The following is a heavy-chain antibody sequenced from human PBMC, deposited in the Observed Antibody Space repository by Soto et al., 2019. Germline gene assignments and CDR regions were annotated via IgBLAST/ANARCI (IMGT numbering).Heavy chain of an antibody. V-gene: IGHV4-39*01. D-gene: IGHD3-16*02. CDR2: IYYSGST. CDR3: ARHHDYIWGSYRYSSFDY. J-gene: IGHJ4*02. Sequence: QLQLQESGPGLVKPSETLSLTCTVSGGSISSSSYYWGWIRQPPGKGLEWIGSIYYSGSTYYNPSLKSRVTISVDTSKNQLSLKLSSVTAADTAMYYCARHHDYIWGSYRYSSFDYWGQGTLVTVSS. CDR1: GGSISSSSYY.